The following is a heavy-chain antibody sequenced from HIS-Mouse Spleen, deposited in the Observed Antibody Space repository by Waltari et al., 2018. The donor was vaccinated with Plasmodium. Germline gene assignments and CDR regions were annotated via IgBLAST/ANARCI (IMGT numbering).Heavy chain of an antibody. J-gene: IGHJ2*01. CDR1: GFTFSSYW. CDR3: ASSWYWYFDL. V-gene: IGHV3-7*01. D-gene: IGHD6-13*01. Sequence: EVPLVEYGGGLVQPGGSLRLSCTASGFTFSSYWVSWVRQAPGKGLEWVANIKQDGSEKYYVDSVKGRFTISRDNAKNSLYLQMNSLRAEDTAVYYCASSWYWYFDLWGRGTLVTVSS. CDR2: IKQDGSEK.